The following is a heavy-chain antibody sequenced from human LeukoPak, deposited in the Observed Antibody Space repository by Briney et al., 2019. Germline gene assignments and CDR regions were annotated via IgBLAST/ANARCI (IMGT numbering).Heavy chain of an antibody. CDR3: ARGGHQWELSSGFDY. CDR1: GYTFTSYY. CDR2: INPSGGST. V-gene: IGHV1-46*01. D-gene: IGHD1-26*01. J-gene: IGHJ4*02. Sequence: GASVKVSCKASGYTFTSYYMHWVRQAPGQGLEWMGIINPSGGSTSYAQKFQGRVTMTRDMSTSTVYMELSSLRSEDTAVYYCARGGHQWELSSGFDYWGQGTLVTVSS.